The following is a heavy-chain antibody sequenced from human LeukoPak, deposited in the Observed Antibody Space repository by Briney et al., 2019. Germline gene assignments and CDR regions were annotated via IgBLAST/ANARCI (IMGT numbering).Heavy chain of an antibody. J-gene: IGHJ6*02. CDR1: GGSISSSNYY. Sequence: KASETLSLTCTVSGGSISSSNYYWGWILQPPGKGLEWVSHITRSSTYTNYADSVKGRFTISRDNAKNSLYLQMNSLRAEDTAVYYCARDIALTTGCMDVWGQGTTVTVSS. V-gene: IGHV3-11*05. D-gene: IGHD1-14*01. CDR2: ITRSSTYT. CDR3: ARDIALTTGCMDV.